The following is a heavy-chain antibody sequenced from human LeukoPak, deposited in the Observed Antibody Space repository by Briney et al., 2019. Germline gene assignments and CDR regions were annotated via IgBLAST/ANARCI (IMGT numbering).Heavy chain of an antibody. Sequence: SETLSLTCTVSGGSISSSSYYWGWSRQPPGKGLEWIGSIYYNGNTYYNPSLKSRVSISVDTSKNQFSLKLSSVTAADTAVYYCARRAGATYGYFDYWGQGTLVTVSS. CDR3: ARRAGATYGYFDY. J-gene: IGHJ4*02. V-gene: IGHV4-39*01. D-gene: IGHD1-26*01. CDR1: GGSISSSSYY. CDR2: IYYNGNT.